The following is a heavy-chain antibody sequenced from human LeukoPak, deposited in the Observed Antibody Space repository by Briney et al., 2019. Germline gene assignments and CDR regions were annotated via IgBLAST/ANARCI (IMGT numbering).Heavy chain of an antibody. J-gene: IGHJ4*02. Sequence: GGSLRRSCAASGFTFSSYEMNWVRQAPGKGLEWVSYISSSGGTIYYADSVRGRFTISRDNAKNSLYLQMNSLRAEDTAVYYCARGWRWLDYWGQGTLVTVSS. CDR2: ISSSGGTI. D-gene: IGHD4-23*01. CDR3: ARGWRWLDY. CDR1: GFTFSSYE. V-gene: IGHV3-48*03.